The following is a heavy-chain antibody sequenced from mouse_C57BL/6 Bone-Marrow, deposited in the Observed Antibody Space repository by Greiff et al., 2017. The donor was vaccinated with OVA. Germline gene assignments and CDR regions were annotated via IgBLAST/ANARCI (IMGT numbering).Heavy chain of an antibody. CDR2: IYPRSGNT. Sequence: QVQLKESGAELARPGASVKLSCKASGYTFTSYGISWVKQRTGQGLEWIGEIYPRSGNTYYNEKFKGKATLTADKSSSTAYMELRSLTSEDSAVYFCAREAVAVITTVVARFDYWGQGTTLTVSS. V-gene: IGHV1-81*01. CDR3: AREAVAVITTVVARFDY. D-gene: IGHD1-1*01. J-gene: IGHJ2*01. CDR1: GYTFTSYG.